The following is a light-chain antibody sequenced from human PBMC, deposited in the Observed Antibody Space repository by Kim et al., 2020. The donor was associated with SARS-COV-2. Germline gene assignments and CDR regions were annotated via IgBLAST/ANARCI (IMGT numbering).Light chain of an antibody. CDR1: SGHSNYA. J-gene: IGLJ3*02. Sequence: SVKLTCTLSSGHSNYASAWHQQQPEKGPRYLMKVNSDGSHNKGDGIPDRFSGSSSGAERYLTISSLQSEDEADYYCQTWDTGIQLFGGGTQLTVL. V-gene: IGLV4-69*01. CDR3: QTWDTGIQL. CDR2: VNSDGSH.